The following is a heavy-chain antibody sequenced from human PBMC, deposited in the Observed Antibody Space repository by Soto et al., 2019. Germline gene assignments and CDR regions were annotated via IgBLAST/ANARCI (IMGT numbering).Heavy chain of an antibody. D-gene: IGHD6-13*01. CDR3: ARDRNRIQPGIAGQYNWFDP. CDR2: INPNSGGT. V-gene: IGHV1-2*04. CDR1: GYTFTGYY. J-gene: IGHJ5*02. Sequence: ASVKVSCKASGYTFTGYYMHWVRQAPGQGLEWMGWINPNSGGTNYAQKFQGWVTMTRDTSISTAYMELSRLRSDDTAVYYCARDRNRIQPGIAGQYNWFDPWGQGTLVTVSS.